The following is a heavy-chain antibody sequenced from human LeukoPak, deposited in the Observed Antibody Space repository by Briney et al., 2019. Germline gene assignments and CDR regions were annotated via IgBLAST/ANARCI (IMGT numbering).Heavy chain of an antibody. J-gene: IGHJ4*02. CDR2: ISGDGGTT. CDR3: AKDISEYNYGSVNY. Sequence: GGSLRLSCAASGFSFDDYAMHWVRQTPGKGLDWVSLISGDGGTTYYADSLKGRFTISRDNSKNSLYLQMDSLRTDDTALYYCAKDISEYNYGSVNYWGQGTLVTVSS. D-gene: IGHD3-10*01. V-gene: IGHV3-43*02. CDR1: GFSFDDYA.